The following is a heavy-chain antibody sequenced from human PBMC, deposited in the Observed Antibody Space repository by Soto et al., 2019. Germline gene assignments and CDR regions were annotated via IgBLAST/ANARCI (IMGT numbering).Heavy chain of an antibody. CDR2: IYWDDDK. Sequence: QITLKESGPMLVKPTQTLTLPCTFSGFSLSTFGVGVGWIRQPPGKALEWLALIYWDDDKRYSPSLRSRLTITKDTSKNQVVLTMTNLDPLDTATYYCEVSKTILGFDSWGQGTLVTVSS. D-gene: IGHD3-3*01. J-gene: IGHJ4*02. CDR3: EVSKTILGFDS. CDR1: GFSLSTFGVG. V-gene: IGHV2-5*02.